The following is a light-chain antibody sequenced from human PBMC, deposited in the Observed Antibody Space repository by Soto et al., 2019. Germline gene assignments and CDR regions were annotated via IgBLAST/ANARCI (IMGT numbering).Light chain of an antibody. Sequence: DFVMTQSPDSLAVSLGEKATINCKSSQSILHSPNNKNFLAWYQQKQGQSPKLLISWASTRESGVADRFSGSRYGTDFTLTITSLQAEDAAVYYCRQYYNSPLFTFGQGTKLEIK. J-gene: IGKJ2*01. CDR1: QSILHSPNNKNF. CDR3: RQYYNSPLFT. V-gene: IGKV4-1*01. CDR2: WAS.